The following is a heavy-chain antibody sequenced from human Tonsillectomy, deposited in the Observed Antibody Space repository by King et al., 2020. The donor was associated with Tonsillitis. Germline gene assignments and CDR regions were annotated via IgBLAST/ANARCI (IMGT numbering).Heavy chain of an antibody. Sequence: VQLVESGGGLVQPGRSLRLSCAASGFTSSDFWMTWVRQAPGKGPEWGANIQKDGSEKNYVDSVKGRFTISRDNAKNTLYLQMNSLRVEDTAVYYCAREYTRGRFEGYYYFYMDVWGKGTTVTVSS. J-gene: IGHJ6*03. CDR2: IQKDGSEK. D-gene: IGHD6-19*01. CDR3: AREYTRGRFEGYYYFYMDV. V-gene: IGHV3-7*03. CDR1: GFTSSDFW.